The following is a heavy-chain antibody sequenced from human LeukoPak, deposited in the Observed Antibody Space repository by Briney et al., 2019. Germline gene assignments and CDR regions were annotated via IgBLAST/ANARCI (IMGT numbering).Heavy chain of an antibody. CDR2: ISYDGSNK. D-gene: IGHD3-10*01. CDR3: AREWSGFGELPDY. Sequence: GGSLRLSCAASGFTFSSYAMHWVRQAPGKGLERVAVISYDGSNKYYADSVKGRFTISRDNAKNTLYLQMNSLRVEDTAVYYCAREWSGFGELPDYWGQGTLVTVSS. J-gene: IGHJ4*02. CDR1: GFTFSSYA. V-gene: IGHV3-30*04.